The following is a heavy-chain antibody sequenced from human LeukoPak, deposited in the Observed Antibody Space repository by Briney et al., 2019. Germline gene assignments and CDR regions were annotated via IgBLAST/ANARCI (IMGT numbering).Heavy chain of an antibody. CDR1: GFTFSDYY. CDR3: ARDRYGDPSFWYYYGMDV. CDR2: ISTSGSTI. V-gene: IGHV3-11*04. J-gene: IGHJ6*02. D-gene: IGHD4-17*01. Sequence: GGSLRLSCAASGFTFSDYYMTWIRQAPGKGLEWVSYISTSGSTIYYADSVKGRFTISRDNAKNSLYLQMNSLRAEDTAVYYCARDRYGDPSFWYYYGMDVWGQGTTVTVSS.